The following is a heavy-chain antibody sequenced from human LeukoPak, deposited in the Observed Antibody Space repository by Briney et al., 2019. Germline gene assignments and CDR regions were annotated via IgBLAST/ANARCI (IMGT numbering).Heavy chain of an antibody. J-gene: IGHJ6*03. CDR3: ARAQLVNYYYYYMDV. D-gene: IGHD3-16*02. V-gene: IGHV1-2*02. CDR2: INPNSGGT. Sequence: TSVKVSCKASGYTFTGYYMHWVRQAPGQGLEWMGWINPNSGGTNYAQKFQGRVTMTRDTSISTAYMELSRLRSDDTAVYYCARAQLVNYYYYYMDVWGKGTTVTISS. CDR1: GYTFTGYY.